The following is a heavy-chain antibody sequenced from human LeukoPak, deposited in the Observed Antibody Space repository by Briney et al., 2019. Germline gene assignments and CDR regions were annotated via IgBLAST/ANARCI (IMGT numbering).Heavy chain of an antibody. CDR3: ASEEQSAFDI. V-gene: IGHV3-21*01. D-gene: IGHD1-26*01. CDR1: GFTFSSYS. Sequence: GGSLRLSCAASGFTFSSYSMNWVRQAPGKGLEWVSSISSSSSYIYYADSVKGRFTISRDNAKNSLYLQMNSLRAGDTAVYYCASEEQSAFDIWGQGTMVTVSS. J-gene: IGHJ3*02. CDR2: ISSSSSYI.